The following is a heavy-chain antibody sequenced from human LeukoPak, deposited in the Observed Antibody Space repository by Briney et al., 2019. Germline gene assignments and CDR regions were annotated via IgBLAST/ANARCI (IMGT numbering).Heavy chain of an antibody. CDR1: GFTFSSYG. D-gene: IGHD4-17*01. Sequence: GGSPRLSCAASGFTFSSYGMHWVRQAPGKGLEWVAVIWYDGSNKYYADSVKGRFTISRDNSKNTLYLQMNSLRAEDTAVYYCARDRSRAGYGDLQNWGQGTLVTV. CDR2: IWYDGSNK. V-gene: IGHV3-33*01. J-gene: IGHJ4*02. CDR3: ARDRSRAGYGDLQN.